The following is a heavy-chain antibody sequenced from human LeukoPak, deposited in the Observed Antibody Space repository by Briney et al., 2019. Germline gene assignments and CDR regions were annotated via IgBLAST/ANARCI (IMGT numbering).Heavy chain of an antibody. V-gene: IGHV1-2*02. D-gene: IGHD3-22*01. Sequence: ASVKVSCKASGHTFIGYHIHWVRQAPGQGLEWMGWINPDNDDTKYPQKFQGRVTLTRDTSINTAFMEVHRLRSDDTAIYYCARASYYYDKSGYDYWGQGTLVTVSS. CDR3: ARASYYYDKSGYDY. CDR2: INPDNDDT. CDR1: GHTFIGYH. J-gene: IGHJ4*02.